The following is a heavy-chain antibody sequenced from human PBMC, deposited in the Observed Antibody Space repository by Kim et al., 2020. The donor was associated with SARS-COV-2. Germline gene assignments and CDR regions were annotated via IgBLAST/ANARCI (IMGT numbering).Heavy chain of an antibody. CDR1: GFTFSDYH. CDR2: IGSRSRAI. D-gene: IGHD5-18*01. V-gene: IGHV3-11*01. J-gene: IGHJ4*02. CDR3: ARDENNSGYHSVPAL. Sequence: GGSLRLSCAASGFTFSDYHMSWIRQTLGKGLEWISYIGSRSRAIFYADSVKGRFTISRDDDKNLLFLQMSSLRADDTAVYYCARDENNSGYHSVPALWGQGTLVTVSS.